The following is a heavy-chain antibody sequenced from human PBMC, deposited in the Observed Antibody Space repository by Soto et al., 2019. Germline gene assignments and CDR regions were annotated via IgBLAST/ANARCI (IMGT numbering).Heavy chain of an antibody. CDR2: IWYDGSKE. Sequence: QVQLVESGGGVVQAGRSLRLSCAASGFTFRSYGMHWVRQAPGKGLEWVAIIWYDGSKEYYADSVKGRFTVSRDNSKRTVFLQLSSLRADDTAVYYCVRDALQIYADYGVPNSYFYYYYMDVWGKGTTVTVSS. D-gene: IGHD4-17*01. J-gene: IGHJ6*03. CDR3: VRDALQIYADYGVPNSYFYYYYMDV. CDR1: GFTFRSYG. V-gene: IGHV3-33*01.